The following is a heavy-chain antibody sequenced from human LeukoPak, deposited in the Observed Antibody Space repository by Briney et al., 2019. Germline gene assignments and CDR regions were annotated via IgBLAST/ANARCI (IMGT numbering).Heavy chain of an antibody. CDR2: IIPIFGTA. V-gene: IGHV1-69*13. CDR3: ARDQITMVRGVVYYYYGMDG. D-gene: IGHD3-10*01. Sequence: SVKVSCKASGGTFSSYAISWARQAPGQGLEWMGGIIPIFGTANYAQKFQGRVTITADESTSTAYMELSSLRSEDTAVYYCARDQITMVRGVVYYYYGMDGWGQGTTVTVSS. J-gene: IGHJ6*02. CDR1: GGTFSSYA.